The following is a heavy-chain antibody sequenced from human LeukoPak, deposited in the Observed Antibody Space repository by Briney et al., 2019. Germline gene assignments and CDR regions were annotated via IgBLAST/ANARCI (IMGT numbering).Heavy chain of an antibody. Sequence: SETLSLTCAVSGGSISSSSYYWGWIRQPPGKGLECIGSIYYSGSTYYNPSLKSRVTISVDTSKNQFSLKLSSVTAADTAVYYCARRSPLDAFDIWGQGTMVTVSS. CDR1: GGSISSSSYY. CDR2: IYYSGST. CDR3: ARRSPLDAFDI. V-gene: IGHV4-39*01. J-gene: IGHJ3*02.